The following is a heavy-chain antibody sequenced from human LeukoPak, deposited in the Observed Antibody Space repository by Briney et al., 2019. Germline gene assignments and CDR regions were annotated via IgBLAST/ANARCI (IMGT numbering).Heavy chain of an antibody. CDR2: IYHSGST. V-gene: IGHV4-38-2*02. CDR1: GYSISSGYY. D-gene: IGHD6-19*01. Sequence: SETLSLTCAVSGYSISSGYYWGWIRQPPGKGLEWIGSIYHSGSTYYNPSLKSRVTISVDTSKNQFSLKLSSVTAADTALYYCARDPRFSSGWYKGNFDYRGQGTLVTVSS. CDR3: ARDPRFSSGWYKGNFDY. J-gene: IGHJ4*02.